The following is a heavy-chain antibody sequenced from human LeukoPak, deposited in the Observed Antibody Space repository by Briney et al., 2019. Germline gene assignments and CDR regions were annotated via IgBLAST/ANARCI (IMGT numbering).Heavy chain of an antibody. Sequence: SQSLSLTCALYACSFSGYYWSWLRQPPGKGLGWFGEINHSGSTNYNPSLKRRVTISVDTSKNQFSLKLSSVTAADTVVYYCTSRQLWLRRGWFDRWGQGTLVTVSS. CDR1: ACSFSGYY. V-gene: IGHV4-34*01. J-gene: IGHJ5*02. CDR3: TSRQLWLRRGWFDR. CDR2: INHSGST. D-gene: IGHD5-18*01.